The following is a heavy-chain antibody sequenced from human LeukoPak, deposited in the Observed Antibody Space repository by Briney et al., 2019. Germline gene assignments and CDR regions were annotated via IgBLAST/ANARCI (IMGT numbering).Heavy chain of an antibody. CDR3: ASGDILTGYYYIDY. D-gene: IGHD3-9*01. Sequence: GGSLRLSCAASGFTFSSYSMNWVRQAPGKGLEWVSSISSSSSYIYYADSVKGRFTISGDNAKNSLYLQMNSLRAEDTAVYYCASGDILTGYYYIDYWGQGTLVTVSS. CDR2: ISSSSSYI. J-gene: IGHJ4*02. V-gene: IGHV3-21*01. CDR1: GFTFSSYS.